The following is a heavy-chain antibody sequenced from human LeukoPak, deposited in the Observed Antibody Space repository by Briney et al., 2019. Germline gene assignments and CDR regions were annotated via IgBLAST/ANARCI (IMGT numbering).Heavy chain of an antibody. D-gene: IGHD1-14*01. J-gene: IGHJ4*02. CDR3: VRGKKPGWDMSYFDY. Sequence: GGSLRLSCAASGFTFSSYSMNWVRQAPGKGLEWVSSISSSSSYIYYADSVKGRFTISRDNAKNSLYLQMNSLRAEDTAVYYCVRGKKPGWDMSYFDYWGQGILATVSS. CDR1: GFTFSSYS. CDR2: ISSSSSYI. V-gene: IGHV3-21*06.